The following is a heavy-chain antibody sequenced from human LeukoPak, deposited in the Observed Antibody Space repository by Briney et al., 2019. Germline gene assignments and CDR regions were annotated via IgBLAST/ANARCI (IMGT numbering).Heavy chain of an antibody. Sequence: GGSLRLSCAASGFTFSSYAMSWFRQAPGKGLEWVSAISGSGGSTYCADSVKGRFTISRDNSKNTLYLQMNSLRAEDTAVYYCAKEQIAQWLVNWGQGTLVTVSS. CDR1: GFTFSSYA. CDR3: AKEQIAQWLVN. CDR2: ISGSGGST. J-gene: IGHJ4*02. V-gene: IGHV3-23*01. D-gene: IGHD6-19*01.